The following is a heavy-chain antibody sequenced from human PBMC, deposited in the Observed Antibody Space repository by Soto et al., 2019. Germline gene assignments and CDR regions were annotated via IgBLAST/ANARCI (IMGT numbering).Heavy chain of an antibody. CDR1: GGSMSGYH. CDR2: VHSTGST. D-gene: IGHD3-10*01. J-gene: IGHJ4*01. Sequence: QVELQESGPRLVRPSETLYLTCPVSGGSMSGYHWSWVRQPAGKGLEWIGRVHSTGSTDYNPSVESRITVSLDTSKKQFSLKLRSVTAADTALYFCARDSVSLTLFAYWGHGILVTVSS. V-gene: IGHV4-4*07. CDR3: ARDSVSLTLFAY.